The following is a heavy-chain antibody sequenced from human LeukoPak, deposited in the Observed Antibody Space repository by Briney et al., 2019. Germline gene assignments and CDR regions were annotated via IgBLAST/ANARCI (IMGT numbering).Heavy chain of an antibody. V-gene: IGHV1-24*01. CDR3: ATRYCSGGSCPNYYYYYINV. CDR2: FDPEDGET. J-gene: IGHJ6*03. CDR1: GYTLTELS. Sequence: ASVKVSCKVSGYTLTELSMHWVRQAPGKGLEWMGGFDPEDGETIYAQKFQGRVTMTEDTSTDTAYMELSSLRSEDTAVYYCATRYCSGGSCPNYYYYYINVWGKGTTVTISS. D-gene: IGHD2-15*01.